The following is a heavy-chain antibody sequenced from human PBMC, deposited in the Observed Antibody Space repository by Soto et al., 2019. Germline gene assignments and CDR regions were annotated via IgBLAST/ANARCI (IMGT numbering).Heavy chain of an antibody. CDR3: AKGVSPYGDYYNWFDP. D-gene: IGHD4-17*01. Sequence: EVQLVESGGGLVQPGRSLRLSCAASGFTFDDYAMHWVRQAPGKGLEWVSGISWNSGSIGYADSVKGRFTISRDNAKNSLYLQMNSLRAEDTAVYYCAKGVSPYGDYYNWFDPWGQGTLVTVSS. V-gene: IGHV3-9*01. CDR1: GFTFDDYA. CDR2: ISWNSGSI. J-gene: IGHJ5*02.